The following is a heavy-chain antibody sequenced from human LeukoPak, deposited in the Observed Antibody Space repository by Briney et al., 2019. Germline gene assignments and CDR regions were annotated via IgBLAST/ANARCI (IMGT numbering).Heavy chain of an antibody. J-gene: IGHJ6*02. CDR1: GFTFSTYV. D-gene: IGHD6-6*01. Sequence: GGSLRLSCVTSGFTFSTYVMHWVRQAPGKGLEWVAVISEDGSNKYYAESVKGRFTIARDNSKNTLYLQMNSLRVEDTAVYYCAKDEYSSSPYYYYGMDVWGQGTTVTVSS. V-gene: IGHV3-30*04. CDR2: ISEDGSNK. CDR3: AKDEYSSSPYYYYGMDV.